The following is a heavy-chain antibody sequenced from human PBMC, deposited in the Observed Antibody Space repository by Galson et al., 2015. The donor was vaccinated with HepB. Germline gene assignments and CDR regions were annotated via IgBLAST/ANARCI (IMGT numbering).Heavy chain of an antibody. CDR1: AYTFTSYG. CDR3: ARDAGIYSNYYYYMDV. Sequence: SVKVSCKASAYTFTSYGITWVRQAPGQGLEWMGWISAYNGNTNYAQKLQGRVTMTTDTSTSTAYMELRSLRSDDTAVYYCARDAGIYSNYYYYMDVWGKGTTVTVSS. CDR2: ISAYNGNT. D-gene: IGHD4-11*01. J-gene: IGHJ6*03. V-gene: IGHV1-18*01.